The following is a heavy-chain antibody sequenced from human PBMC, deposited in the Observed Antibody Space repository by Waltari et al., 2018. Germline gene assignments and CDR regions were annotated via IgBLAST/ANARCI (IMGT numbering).Heavy chain of an antibody. CDR2: IYYSGST. CDR1: GGSLSSSY. J-gene: IGHJ4*02. Sequence: QVQLQESGPGLVKPSETLSLTCTVPGGSLSSSYRSWIRKPPGKGLEWSWYIYYSGSTNYNPSLKSRVTISVDTSKNQFSLKLSSVTAADTAVYYCARAREVRGVITAFDYWGQGTLVTVSS. V-gene: IGHV4-59*01. D-gene: IGHD3-10*01. CDR3: ARAREVRGVITAFDY.